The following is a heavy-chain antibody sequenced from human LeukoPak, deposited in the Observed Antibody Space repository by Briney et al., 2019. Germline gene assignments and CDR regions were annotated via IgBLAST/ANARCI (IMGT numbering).Heavy chain of an antibody. J-gene: IGHJ4*02. Sequence: PSETLSFTCAVSGGSISSHYWSWIRQPPGKGLEWVGNIYYSGSTNYNPSLKSRVTISVDTSKNPFSLKLSSVTAADTAVYYCARAWGGYDFWSGYPTYFDYWGQGTLVTVSS. D-gene: IGHD3-3*01. CDR3: ARAWGGYDFWSGYPTYFDY. CDR1: GGSISSHY. CDR2: IYYSGST. V-gene: IGHV4-59*11.